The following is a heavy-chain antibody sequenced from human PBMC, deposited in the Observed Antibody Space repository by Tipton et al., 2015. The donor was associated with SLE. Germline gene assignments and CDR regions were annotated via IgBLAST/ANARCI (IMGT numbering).Heavy chain of an antibody. CDR1: GGSFSGYY. CDR2: INHSGGT. CDR3: ARGSDYYGYFEY. J-gene: IGHJ4*02. Sequence: TLSLTCAVYGGSFSGYYWSWIRQPPGKGLEWIGEINHSGGTNYNPSLKSRVTISVDTSKNQFSLKLSSVTAADTAVYYCARGSDYYGYFEYWGQGVLVTVSS. V-gene: IGHV4-34*01. D-gene: IGHD3-16*01.